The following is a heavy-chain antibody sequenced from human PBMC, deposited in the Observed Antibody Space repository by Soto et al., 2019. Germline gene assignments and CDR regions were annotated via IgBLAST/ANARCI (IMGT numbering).Heavy chain of an antibody. CDR2: IGADNGDT. V-gene: IGHV1-18*01. Sequence: QVQLVQSGAEVKKPGASVKVSCKASGYTFSTYGFSWVRQAPGQGLEWMGWIGADNGDTNYAQNFQGRVTMTTDTSTTTSYMELRSLTSDDTAVYFCARDWKGAEGFDPWGPGTVVTVSS. CDR3: ARDWKGAEGFDP. CDR1: GYTFSTYG. J-gene: IGHJ5*02. D-gene: IGHD1-1*01.